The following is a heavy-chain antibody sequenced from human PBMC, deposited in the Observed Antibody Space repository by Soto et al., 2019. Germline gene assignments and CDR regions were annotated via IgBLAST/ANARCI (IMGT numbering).Heavy chain of an antibody. CDR1: GFTFSSYG. V-gene: IGHV3-33*01. CDR2: IWYDGSNK. Sequence: QVQLVESGGGVVQPGRSLRLSCAASGFTFSSYGMHWVRQAPGKGLEWVAVIWYDGSNKYYADSVKGRFTISRDNSKNTLYLQMNSLRAEDTAVYYCARDLADNLAAAGTMGGMDVWGQGTTVTVSS. J-gene: IGHJ6*02. D-gene: IGHD6-13*01. CDR3: ARDLADNLAAAGTMGGMDV.